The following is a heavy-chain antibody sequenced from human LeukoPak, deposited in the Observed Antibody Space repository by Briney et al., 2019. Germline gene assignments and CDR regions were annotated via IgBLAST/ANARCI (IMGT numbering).Heavy chain of an antibody. J-gene: IGHJ6*04. CDR2: SYYSGST. Sequence: SETLSLTCTVSGGSVSSGSYYWSWIRQPPGKGLEWIGYSYYSGSTNYNPSLKSRVTMSVNTSKNQFSLKLSSVTAADTAVYYCVGELQYCSGGSCYFSYYSGMDVWGKGTTVTVSS. CDR1: GGSVSSGSYY. V-gene: IGHV4-61*01. D-gene: IGHD2-15*01. CDR3: VGELQYCSGGSCYFSYYSGMDV.